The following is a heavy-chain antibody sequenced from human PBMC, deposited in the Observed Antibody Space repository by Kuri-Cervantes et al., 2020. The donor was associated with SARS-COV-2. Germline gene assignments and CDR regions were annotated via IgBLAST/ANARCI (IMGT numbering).Heavy chain of an antibody. V-gene: IGHV3-74*01. Sequence: EGSLRLSCAASGLTFSSYWMHWVRQAPGKGLVWVSRINSDGSSTGYADSVKGRFTISRDNAKNSLYLQMNSLRAEDTAVYYCAREGQLERPGAYYYYYGMDVCGQGTTVTVSS. D-gene: IGHD1-1*01. CDR3: AREGQLERPGAYYYYYGMDV. J-gene: IGHJ6*02. CDR1: GLTFSSYW. CDR2: INSDGSST.